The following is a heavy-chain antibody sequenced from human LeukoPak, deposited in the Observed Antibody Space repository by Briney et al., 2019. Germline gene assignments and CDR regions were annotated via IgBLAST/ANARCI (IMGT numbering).Heavy chain of an antibody. J-gene: IGHJ4*02. CDR2: IYSGGST. Sequence: GGSLRLSCAASGFTVSSNYMSWVRQAPGKGLEWVSVIYSGGSTYYADSVKGRFTISRDNSKNTLYLQMNSLRAEDTAVYYCVSITLVNCYNYWGQGILVTVSS. CDR1: GFTVSSNY. CDR3: VSITLVNCYNY. D-gene: IGHD2-2*02. V-gene: IGHV3-66*01.